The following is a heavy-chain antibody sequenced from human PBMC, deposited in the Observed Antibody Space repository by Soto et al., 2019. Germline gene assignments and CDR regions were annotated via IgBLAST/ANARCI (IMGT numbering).Heavy chain of an antibody. J-gene: IGHJ5*02. CDR1: GYTFTTYG. V-gene: IGHV1-18*04. CDR2: ISAYNGNT. Sequence: ASVKVSCKTSGYTFTTYGVSWVRQAPGQGLEWMGWISAYNGNTNYAQKLQGRVTMTTDASTSTAYMELRGLRSDDTAVYYCARDRYYYGSGSYYISWFDPWGQGTLVTVSS. D-gene: IGHD3-10*01. CDR3: ARDRYYYGSGSYYISWFDP.